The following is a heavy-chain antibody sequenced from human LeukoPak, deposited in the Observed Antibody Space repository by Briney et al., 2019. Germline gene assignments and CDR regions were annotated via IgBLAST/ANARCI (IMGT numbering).Heavy chain of an antibody. CDR2: INHSGST. CDR1: GGSFSGYY. V-gene: IGHV4-34*01. CDR3: ARVALPGVYYFDY. J-gene: IGHJ4*02. Sequence: PSETLSLTCAVYGGSFSGYYWSWIRQPPGKGLEWIGEINHSGSTNYNPFLKSRVTISIDTSKNQFSLKLSSLTAADTAVYYCARVALPGVYYFDYWGQGTLVTASS. D-gene: IGHD2-8*01.